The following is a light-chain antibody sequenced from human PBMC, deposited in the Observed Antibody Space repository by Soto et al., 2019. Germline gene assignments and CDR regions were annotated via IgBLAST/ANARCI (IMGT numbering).Light chain of an antibody. CDR3: CSYVGSYTSYV. CDR1: SSDVGGYNF. J-gene: IGLJ1*01. Sequence: QSALTQPRSESGSPGQSVTISCTETSSDVGGYNFVSWYQQHPGKAPKFMIYDVTKRPSGVPDRFSGSKSGNTASLTISGLQAEDEADYYCCSYVGSYTSYVFGTGTKLTFL. V-gene: IGLV2-11*01. CDR2: DVT.